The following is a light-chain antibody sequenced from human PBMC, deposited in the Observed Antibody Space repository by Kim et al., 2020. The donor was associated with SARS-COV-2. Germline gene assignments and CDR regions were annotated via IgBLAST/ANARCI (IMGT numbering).Light chain of an antibody. CDR2: DAS. CDR3: HQRNDWPLT. V-gene: IGKV3-11*01. CDR1: QGVGTS. Sequence: EIVLTQSPAPLALSPGERASLSCRASQGVGTSLVWYQQKVGQAPRLLIYDASKRATDIPAKFSGSGSGTDFTLTISNLESEDFAVYYCHQRNDWPLTFGGGTKVDIK. J-gene: IGKJ4*01.